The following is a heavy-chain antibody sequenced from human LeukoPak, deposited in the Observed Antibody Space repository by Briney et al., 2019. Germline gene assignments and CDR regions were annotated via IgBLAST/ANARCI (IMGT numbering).Heavy chain of an antibody. CDR2: IYHSGST. Sequence: SETLSLTCTVSGGSVSSYFWNWMRQVPGKGLEWIGDIYHSGSTNYNPTLKSRVTMSVDTSKNKFSLRLSSVTAADTAVYYCAYNRNRIIDTFDIWGQGTTVTVSS. CDR3: AYNRNRIIDTFDI. J-gene: IGHJ3*02. V-gene: IGHV4-59*02. CDR1: GGSVSSYF. D-gene: IGHD1-14*01.